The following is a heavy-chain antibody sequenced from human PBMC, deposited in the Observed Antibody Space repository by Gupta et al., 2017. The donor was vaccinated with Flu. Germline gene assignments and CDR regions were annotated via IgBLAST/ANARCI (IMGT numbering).Heavy chain of an antibody. Sequence: EVQLVESGGVLGQPGRSLRLSRAASGYTFSSYWMHWVRQAPGKGLVWFSRINSDGNNTNYADSVKSRFSISRDNAKNTLYLQMNSLRAEDTAVYYCARTGLTATYYHAFDIWGQGTKVTVSS. CDR2: INSDGNNT. V-gene: IGHV3-74*01. D-gene: IGHD1-26*01. CDR1: GYTFSSYW. CDR3: ARTGLTATYYHAFDI. J-gene: IGHJ3*02.